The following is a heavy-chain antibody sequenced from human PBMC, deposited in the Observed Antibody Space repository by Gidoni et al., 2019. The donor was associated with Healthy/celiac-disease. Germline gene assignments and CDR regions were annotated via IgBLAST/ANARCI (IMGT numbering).Heavy chain of an antibody. Sequence: EVQLLESGGGLVQPVGSLRLSCAASGFTFSSYALCWVRQAPGKGLEWVAAISGSGGSTYYADSVKGRFTISRDNSKNTLYLQMNSLRAEDTAVYYCAKHRADIVATIYGLLLLFDYWGQGTLVTVSS. J-gene: IGHJ4*02. V-gene: IGHV3-23*01. CDR1: GFTFSSYA. CDR3: AKHRADIVATIYGLLLLFDY. CDR2: ISGSGGST. D-gene: IGHD5-12*01.